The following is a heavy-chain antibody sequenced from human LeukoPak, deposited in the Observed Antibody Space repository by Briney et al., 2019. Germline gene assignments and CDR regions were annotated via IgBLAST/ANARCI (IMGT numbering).Heavy chain of an antibody. D-gene: IGHD2-21*02. J-gene: IGHJ4*02. CDR3: ARDFLQYCGGDCYSEGIDY. CDR1: GGSFSGYY. Sequence: SETLSLTCAVYGGSFSGYYWSWIRQPPGKGLEWIGEINHSGSTNYNPSLKSRVTISVDTSKNQFSLKLSSVTAADTAVYYCARDFLQYCGGDCYSEGIDYWGQGTLVTVSS. V-gene: IGHV4-34*01. CDR2: INHSGST.